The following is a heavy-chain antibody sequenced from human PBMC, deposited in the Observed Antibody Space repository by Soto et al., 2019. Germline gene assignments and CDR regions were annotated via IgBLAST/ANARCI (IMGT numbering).Heavy chain of an antibody. CDR1: GYTFTIYD. CDR2: MSPKSGNT. CDR3: ARGPPNWGFDS. V-gene: IGHV1-8*01. D-gene: IGHD7-27*01. Sequence: ASVKVSCKASGYTFTIYDINWVREASGQGLEWMGWMSPKSGNTGYAQKFQGRVTMTRSTSISTAYMELSSLTSEDTAVYYCARGPPNWGFDSWGQGTLVTVSS. J-gene: IGHJ4*02.